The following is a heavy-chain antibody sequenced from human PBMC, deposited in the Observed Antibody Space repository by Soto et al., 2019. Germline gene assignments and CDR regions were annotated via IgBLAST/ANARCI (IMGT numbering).Heavy chain of an antibody. V-gene: IGHV3-74*01. CDR1: GFTFSTYW. J-gene: IGHJ3*01. Sequence: EVQLVESGGGLVQPGGSLRLSFAASGFTFSTYWMHWGRQAPGKGLVWVSRINHDGSDTIYADSVKGRFTISRDNAKNTVHLQMNSLRAEDTAVYYCAKINGGTWGQGTRVTVSS. D-gene: IGHD2-8*01. CDR2: INHDGSDT. CDR3: AKINGGT.